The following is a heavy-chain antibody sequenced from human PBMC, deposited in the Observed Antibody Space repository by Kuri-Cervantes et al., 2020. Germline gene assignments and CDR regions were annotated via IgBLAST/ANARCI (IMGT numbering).Heavy chain of an antibody. V-gene: IGHV3-23*01. D-gene: IGHD2-21*02. J-gene: IGHJ4*02. CDR1: GFTFSSYA. CDR3: AQVAVTPIFDY. Sequence: GESLKISCAASGFTFSSYAMSWVRQAPGKGLEWVSAISGSGGSTYYVDSVKGRFTISRDNSKNTLYLQMNSLRAEDTAVYYCAQVAVTPIFDYWGQGTLVTVSS. CDR2: ISGSGGST.